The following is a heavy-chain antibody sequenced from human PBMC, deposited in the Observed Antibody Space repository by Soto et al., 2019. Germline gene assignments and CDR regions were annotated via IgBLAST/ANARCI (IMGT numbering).Heavy chain of an antibody. Sequence: QVQLVQSGAEVKKPGASVKVSCKASGYTFTSYGIIWVRQAPGQGHEWMGWISAYNGNTNYAQKLQGRVTMTTDTSTSIVYMELRSLRSDDTAVYYCAREGVVTAIRVFAFDIWGQGTMVTVSS. CDR3: AREGVVTAIRVFAFDI. CDR2: ISAYNGNT. V-gene: IGHV1-18*04. J-gene: IGHJ3*02. D-gene: IGHD2-21*02. CDR1: GYTFTSYG.